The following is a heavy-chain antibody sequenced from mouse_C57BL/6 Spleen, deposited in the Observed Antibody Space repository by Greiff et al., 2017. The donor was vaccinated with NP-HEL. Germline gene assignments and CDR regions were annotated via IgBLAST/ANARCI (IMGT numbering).Heavy chain of an antibody. Sequence: EVHLVESGGGLVQPGGSLSLSCAASGFTFTDYYMSWVRQPPGKALEWLGFIRNKANGYTTEYSASVKGRFTISRDNSQSILYLQMNALRAEDSATYYCARWLLRGYFVYWGQGTTLTVSS. CDR3: ARWLLRGYFVY. D-gene: IGHD2-3*01. J-gene: IGHJ2*01. CDR2: IRNKANGYTT. CDR1: GFTFTDYY. V-gene: IGHV7-3*01.